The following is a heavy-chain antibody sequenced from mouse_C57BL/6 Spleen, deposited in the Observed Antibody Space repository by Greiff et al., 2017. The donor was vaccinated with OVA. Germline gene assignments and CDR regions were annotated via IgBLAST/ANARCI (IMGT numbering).Heavy chain of an antibody. J-gene: IGHJ3*01. Sequence: QVQLQQPGAELVMPGASVKLSCKASGYTFTSYWMHWVKQRPGQGLEWIGEIDPSDSYTNYNQKFKGKSTLTVDKSSSTAYMQLSSLTSEDSAVYYCAREGGRWLQFAYWGQGTLVTVSA. CDR1: GYTFTSYW. CDR2: IDPSDSYT. V-gene: IGHV1-69*01. D-gene: IGHD2-3*01. CDR3: AREGGRWLQFAY.